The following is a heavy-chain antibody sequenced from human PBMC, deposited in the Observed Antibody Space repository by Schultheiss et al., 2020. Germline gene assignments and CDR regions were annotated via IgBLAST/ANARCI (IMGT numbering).Heavy chain of an antibody. V-gene: IGHV4-30-2*01. CDR1: GGSISSGGYS. J-gene: IGHJ4*02. D-gene: IGHD3-3*01. CDR3: ARECYDFWSGYGTDY. Sequence: SETLSLTCAVSGGSISSGGYSWSWIRQPPGKGLEWIGYIYHSGSTYYDPSLKSRVTISVDTSKNQFSLKLSSVTAADTAVYYCARECYDFWSGYGTDYWGQGTLVTVSS. CDR2: IYHSGST.